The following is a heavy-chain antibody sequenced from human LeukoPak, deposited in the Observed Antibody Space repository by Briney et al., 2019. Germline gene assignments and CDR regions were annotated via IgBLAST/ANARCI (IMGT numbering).Heavy chain of an antibody. Sequence: SSYEMNWVRQPPGKGLEWIGSIYYSGSTYYNPSLKSRVTISVDTSKNQFSLKLSSVTAADTAVYYCASDPAALIEHAFDIWGQGTMVTVSS. J-gene: IGHJ3*02. CDR2: IYYSGST. V-gene: IGHV4-39*07. CDR3: ASDPAALIEHAFDI. D-gene: IGHD2-8*01. CDR1: SSYE.